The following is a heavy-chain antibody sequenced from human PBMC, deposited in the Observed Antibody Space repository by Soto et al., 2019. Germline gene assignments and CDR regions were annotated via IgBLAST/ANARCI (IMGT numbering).Heavy chain of an antibody. CDR2: INTNTGNP. J-gene: IGHJ4*02. D-gene: IGHD3-3*01. CDR1: GYTFTSYA. V-gene: IGHV7-4-1*01. CDR3: ASRITIFGVVIITGFDY. Sequence: QVQLVQSGSELKKPGASVKVSCKASGYTFTSYAMNWVRQAPGQGLEWMGWINTNTGNPTYAQGFTGRSVFSLDTSVSTAYLQICSLKAEDTAVYYCASRITIFGVVIITGFDYWGQGTLVTVSS.